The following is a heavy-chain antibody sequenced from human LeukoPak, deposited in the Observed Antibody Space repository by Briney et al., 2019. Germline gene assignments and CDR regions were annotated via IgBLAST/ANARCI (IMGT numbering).Heavy chain of an antibody. CDR1: GYSISSGYY. Sequence: SETLSLTCTVSGYSISSGYYWGWIRQPPGKGLEWIGSIYHSGSTYYNPSLKSRVTISVDTSKNQFSLKLSSVTAADTAVYYCAVQTGCSGGSCYSVWFDPWGQGTLVTVSS. D-gene: IGHD2-15*01. CDR2: IYHSGST. J-gene: IGHJ5*02. CDR3: AVQTGCSGGSCYSVWFDP. V-gene: IGHV4-38-2*02.